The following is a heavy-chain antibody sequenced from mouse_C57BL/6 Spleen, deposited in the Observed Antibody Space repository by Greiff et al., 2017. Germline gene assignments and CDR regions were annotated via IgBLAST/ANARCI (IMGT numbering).Heavy chain of an antibody. CDR3: ARLTSVVYFDY. V-gene: IGHV5-17*01. D-gene: IGHD1-1*01. J-gene: IGHJ2*01. CDR1: GFTFSDYG. CDR2: ISSGSSTI. Sequence: EVQVVESGGGLVKPGGSLKLSCAASGFTFSDYGMHWVRQAPEKGLEWVAYISSGSSTIYYADTVKGRFTIARDNAKNTLFLQMTSLRSEDTAMYYCARLTSVVYFDYWGQGTTLTVAS.